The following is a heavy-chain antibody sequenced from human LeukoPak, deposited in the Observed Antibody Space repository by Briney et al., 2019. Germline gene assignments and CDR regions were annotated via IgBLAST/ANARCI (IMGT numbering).Heavy chain of an antibody. D-gene: IGHD4-17*01. CDR3: ARLYGDQRGYYFYYMHV. CDR1: GDSISSNSYY. CDR2: IYYSGST. V-gene: IGHV4-39*01. Sequence: PSETLSLTCTVSGDSISSNSYYWGSVRQPPGKGLEWIASIYYSGSTYYNPSLKSRVTISVDTSKNQFSLKLSSVTAADAAVYYCARLYGDQRGYYFYYMHVWGKGTTVTVSS. J-gene: IGHJ6*03.